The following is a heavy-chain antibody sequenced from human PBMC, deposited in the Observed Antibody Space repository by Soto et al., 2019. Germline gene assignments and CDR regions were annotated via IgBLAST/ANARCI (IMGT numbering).Heavy chain of an antibody. Sequence: QVQLVQSGAEVKKPGSSVKVSCTASGGTFSSYAISWVRQAPGQGLEWMGGIIPIFGTANYAQKFQGRVTITADESTSTAYIELSSRSSEDTAVYYCARVGGYDRPYYYYGMDVWGQGTTVTVSS. J-gene: IGHJ6*02. D-gene: IGHD5-12*01. CDR3: ARVGGYDRPYYYYGMDV. CDR2: IIPIFGTA. V-gene: IGHV1-69*01. CDR1: GGTFSSYA.